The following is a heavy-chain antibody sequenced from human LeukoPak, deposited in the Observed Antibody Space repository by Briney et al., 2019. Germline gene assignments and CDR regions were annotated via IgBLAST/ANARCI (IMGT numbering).Heavy chain of an antibody. D-gene: IGHD4-17*01. CDR2: INPNSGGT. CDR1: GYTFTGYY. J-gene: IGHJ4*02. V-gene: IGHV1-2*02. Sequence: ASVTVSYKASGYTFTGYYMHWVRQAPGQGLEWMGWINPNSGGTNYAQNFQGRVTMTRDTSISTAYMELSRLSSDDTALYYCARGREVATVTTSLGDYWGQGTLVTVSS. CDR3: ARGREVATVTTSLGDY.